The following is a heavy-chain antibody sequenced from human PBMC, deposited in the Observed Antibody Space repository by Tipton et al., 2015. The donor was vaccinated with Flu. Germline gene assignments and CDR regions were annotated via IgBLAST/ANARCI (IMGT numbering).Heavy chain of an antibody. J-gene: IGHJ4*02. V-gene: IGHV4-39*07. D-gene: IGHD2-15*01. Sequence: LRLSCTVSGGSVSSNDFYWGWVRQPPGKGPEWIGSIFHSGTTYYELSLQSRVTISVDTSKNQFSLKMNSVTVADTAVYYCTRQVEAATRSSSWGKGTLVTVSS. CDR3: TRQVEAATRSSS. CDR1: GGSVSSNDFY. CDR2: IFHSGTT.